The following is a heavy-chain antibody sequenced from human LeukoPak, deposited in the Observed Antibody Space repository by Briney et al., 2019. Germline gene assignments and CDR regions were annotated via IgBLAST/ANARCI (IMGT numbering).Heavy chain of an antibody. J-gene: IGHJ6*02. CDR3: ARDGMVGAAAGRIYYYYGMDV. V-gene: IGHV1-2*02. CDR2: INPNSGGT. D-gene: IGHD6-13*01. Sequence: ASVKVSCKASGYTFTGYYMHWMRQAPGQGLEWMGWINPNSGGTNYAQKFQGRVTMTRDTSINTAYMELSRLRSGDTAVYYCARDGMVGAAAGRIYYYYGMDVWGQGTTVTVSS. CDR1: GYTFTGYY.